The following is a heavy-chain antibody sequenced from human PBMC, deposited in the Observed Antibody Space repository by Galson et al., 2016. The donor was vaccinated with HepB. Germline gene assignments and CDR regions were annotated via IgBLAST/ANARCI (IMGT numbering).Heavy chain of an antibody. J-gene: IGHJ5*02. CDR3: AGVVVAATNWFDP. CDR2: INHSGST. Sequence: SETLSLTCAVYGDSLNAYYWSWIRQPPGKGLEWIGEINHSGSTKYNPSLKSRVTISVDTYKNQFSLKLTSMTAADTAVYYCAGVVVAATNWFDPWGQGTLVTVSS. V-gene: IGHV4-34*01. CDR1: GDSLNAYY. D-gene: IGHD2-15*01.